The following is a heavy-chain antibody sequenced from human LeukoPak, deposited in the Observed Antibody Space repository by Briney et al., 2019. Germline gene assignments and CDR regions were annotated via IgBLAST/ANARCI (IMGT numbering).Heavy chain of an antibody. CDR1: GGTFSSYT. Sequence: GASVKVSFKASGGTFSSYTISWVRQAPGQGGEWMGRIIPILGIANYAQKFQGRVTITADKSTSTAYMELSSLRSEDTAVYYCASEGLSAFDIWGQGTMVTVSS. CDR3: ASEGLSAFDI. D-gene: IGHD3-3*01. CDR2: IIPILGIA. V-gene: IGHV1-69*02. J-gene: IGHJ3*02.